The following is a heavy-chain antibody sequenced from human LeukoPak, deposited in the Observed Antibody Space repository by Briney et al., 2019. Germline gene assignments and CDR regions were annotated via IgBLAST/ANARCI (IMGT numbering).Heavy chain of an antibody. CDR3: AKHVAPTMVRGVITDY. Sequence: GGSLRLSCAASGFTFSGYAMNWVRQAPGKRLEWVSSITDSGSGTYYADSVKGRFTIFRDNSENTLHLQMNSLRVDDTAIYYCAKHVAPTMVRGVITDYWGQGTLVTVSS. V-gene: IGHV3-23*01. CDR2: ITDSGSGT. J-gene: IGHJ4*02. D-gene: IGHD3-10*01. CDR1: GFTFSGYA.